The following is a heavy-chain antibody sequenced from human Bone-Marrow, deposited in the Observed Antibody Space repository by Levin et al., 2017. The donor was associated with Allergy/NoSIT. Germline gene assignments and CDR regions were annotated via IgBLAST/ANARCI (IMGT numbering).Heavy chain of an antibody. Sequence: GESLKISCAASGFTFSSHWMYWVRQGPEKGLVWVSRINSDGSTTNYADSVKGRFTISRDNAKKTLYLQMNSLRAEDTALYYCGRGGSTIFGVVPLWGQGTMVTVSS. V-gene: IGHV3-74*01. CDR2: INSDGSTT. D-gene: IGHD3-3*01. CDR3: GRGGSTIFGVVPL. J-gene: IGHJ3*01. CDR1: GFTFSSHW.